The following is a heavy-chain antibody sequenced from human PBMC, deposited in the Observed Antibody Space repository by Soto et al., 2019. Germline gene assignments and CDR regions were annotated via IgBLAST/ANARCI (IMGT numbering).Heavy chain of an antibody. CDR2: IIPIFGTA. D-gene: IGHD1-1*01. Sequence: VASVKVSCKASGGTFSSYAISWVRQAPGQGLEWMGGIIPIFGTANYAQKFQGRVTITADESTSTAYMELSSLRSEDTAVYYCARALERWMAYYYGMDVWGQGTTVTAP. V-gene: IGHV1-69*13. CDR1: GGTFSSYA. CDR3: ARALERWMAYYYGMDV. J-gene: IGHJ6*02.